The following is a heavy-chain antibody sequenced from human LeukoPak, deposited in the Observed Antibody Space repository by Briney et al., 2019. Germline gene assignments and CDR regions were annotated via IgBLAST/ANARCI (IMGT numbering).Heavy chain of an antibody. J-gene: IGHJ5*02. CDR3: ATRYCSGGSCFKRGNWFDP. V-gene: IGHV1-69*13. CDR1: GGTFSSYA. D-gene: IGHD2-15*01. Sequence: SVKVSCKASGGTFSSYAISWVRQAPGQGLEWMGGIIPIFGTANYAQEFQGRVTITADESTSTAYMELSSLRSEDTAVYYCATRYCSGGSCFKRGNWFDPWGQGTLVTVSS. CDR2: IIPIFGTA.